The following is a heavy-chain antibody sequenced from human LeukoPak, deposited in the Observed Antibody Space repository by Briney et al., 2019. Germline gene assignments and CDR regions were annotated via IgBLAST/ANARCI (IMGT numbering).Heavy chain of an antibody. V-gene: IGHV3-21*05. CDR1: GFTFSAYS. CDR2: IGLGSGFV. CDR3: ARDHNWAFDY. Sequence: GGSLRLSCAASGFTFSAYSMNWIRQAPGRGLEWISYIGLGSGFVSYADSVKGRFTISSDTARDSLYLQMNSLRAEDTAVYYCARDHNWAFDYWGQGTLVTVSS. J-gene: IGHJ4*02. D-gene: IGHD1-20*01.